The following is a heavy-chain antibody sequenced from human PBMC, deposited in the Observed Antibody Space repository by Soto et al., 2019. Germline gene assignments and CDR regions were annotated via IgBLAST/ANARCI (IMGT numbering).Heavy chain of an antibody. Sequence: SVKVSCKASGGTFSSYAISWVRQAPGQGLEWMGGIIPIFGTTNYAQKFQGRVTITADKSTSTAYMELSSLRSEDTAVYYCASSGEMATIDYWGQGTLVTVSS. V-gene: IGHV1-69*06. CDR2: IIPIFGTT. D-gene: IGHD5-12*01. CDR3: ASSGEMATIDY. CDR1: GGTFSSYA. J-gene: IGHJ4*02.